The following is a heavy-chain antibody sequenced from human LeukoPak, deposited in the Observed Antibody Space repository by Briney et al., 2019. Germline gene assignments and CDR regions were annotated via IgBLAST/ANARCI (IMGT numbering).Heavy chain of an antibody. J-gene: IGHJ4*02. Sequence: GGSLRLSCAASGFIFSNYGMHWVRQAPGKGLEWVAFIPYDAVNKYYADSVEGRFTISRDNSKNTLYLQMNSLRAEDTALYYCAKDIRMGWYSGYIDYWGQGTLVTVSS. D-gene: IGHD1-26*01. CDR3: AKDIRMGWYSGYIDY. CDR1: GFIFSNYG. CDR2: IPYDAVNK. V-gene: IGHV3-30*02.